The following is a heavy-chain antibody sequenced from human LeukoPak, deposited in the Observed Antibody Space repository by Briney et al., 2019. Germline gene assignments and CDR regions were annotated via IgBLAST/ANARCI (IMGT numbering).Heavy chain of an antibody. CDR2: IYYSGST. CDR1: GGSISSSSYY. CDR3: ARDLAAAGTYPFDY. D-gene: IGHD6-13*01. V-gene: IGHV4-39*07. Sequence: SETLSFTCTVSGGSISSSSYYWGWIRQPPGKGLEWIGSIYYSGSTYYNPSLKSRVTISVDTSKNQFSLKLSSVTAADTAVYYCARDLAAAGTYPFDYWGQGTLVTVSS. J-gene: IGHJ4*02.